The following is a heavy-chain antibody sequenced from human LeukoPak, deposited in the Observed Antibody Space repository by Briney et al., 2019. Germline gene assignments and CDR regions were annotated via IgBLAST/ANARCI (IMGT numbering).Heavy chain of an antibody. Sequence: SVKVSCKASGGTFSSYAISWVRQAPGQGLEWVGGIIPIVGTANYAQTLQGRVTITTDESTSTAYMELSSLRAEDTAVYYCARHLKGGSGSNAFDIWGQGTKVTVSS. J-gene: IGHJ3*02. CDR1: GGTFSSYA. CDR3: ARHLKGGSGSNAFDI. CDR2: IIPIVGTA. V-gene: IGHV1-69*05. D-gene: IGHD3-10*01.